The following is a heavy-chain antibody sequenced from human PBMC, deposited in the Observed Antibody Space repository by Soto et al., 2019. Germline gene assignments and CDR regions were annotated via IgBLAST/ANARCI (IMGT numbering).Heavy chain of an antibody. Sequence: GGSLRLSCAASGFTFSSYGMHWVRQAPGKGLEWVAVISYDGSNKYYADSVKGRFTISRDNSKNTLYLQMNSLRAEDTAVYYCAKDSVTMVRGALHMDVWGKGTTVTVSS. J-gene: IGHJ6*03. D-gene: IGHD3-10*01. CDR3: AKDSVTMVRGALHMDV. V-gene: IGHV3-30*18. CDR2: ISYDGSNK. CDR1: GFTFSSYG.